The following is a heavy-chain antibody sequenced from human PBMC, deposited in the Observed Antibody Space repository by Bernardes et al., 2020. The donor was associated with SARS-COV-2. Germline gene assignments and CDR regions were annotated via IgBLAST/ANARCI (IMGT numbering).Heavy chain of an antibody. CDR2: IYYSGST. D-gene: IGHD4-17*01. J-gene: IGHJ6*02. CDR1: GGSISSGGYY. V-gene: IGHV4-31*03. CDR3: ARDIFVRSTVVTRYYYYGMDV. Sequence: SETLSLTCTVSGGSISSGGYYWSWIRQHPGKGLEWIGYIYYSGSTYYNPSLKSRVTISVDTSKNQFSLKLSSVTAADTAVYYCARDIFVRSTVVTRYYYYGMDVWGQGTTVTVSS.